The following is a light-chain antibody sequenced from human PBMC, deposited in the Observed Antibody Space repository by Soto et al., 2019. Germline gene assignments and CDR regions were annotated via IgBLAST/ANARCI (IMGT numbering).Light chain of an antibody. J-gene: IGLJ2*01. V-gene: IGLV2-8*01. CDR1: SSDIGGYNY. Sequence: QSVLTQPPSASGSPGQSVTISCTGTSSDIGGYNYVSWYQQHPGKVPKLINYEVTKRPSGVPDRFSGSKSGNAASLTVSGLQAEDEADYYCGSFAASNSLIFGGGTKVTVL. CDR3: GSFAASNSLI. CDR2: EVT.